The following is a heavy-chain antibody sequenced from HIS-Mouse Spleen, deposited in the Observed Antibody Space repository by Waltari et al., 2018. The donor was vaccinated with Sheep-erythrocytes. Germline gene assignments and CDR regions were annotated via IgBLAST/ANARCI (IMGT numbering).Heavy chain of an antibody. CDR2: INHSGST. Sequence: QVQLQQWGAGLLKPSETLSLTCAVDGGSFRGYSWSWIRQPPGKGLEWIGEINHSGSTNYNPSLKSRVTISVDTSKNQFSLKLSSVTAADTAVYYCARALSIAARPNWFDPWGQGTLVTVSS. CDR3: ARALSIAARPNWFDP. D-gene: IGHD6-6*01. CDR1: GGSFRGYS. V-gene: IGHV4-34*01. J-gene: IGHJ5*02.